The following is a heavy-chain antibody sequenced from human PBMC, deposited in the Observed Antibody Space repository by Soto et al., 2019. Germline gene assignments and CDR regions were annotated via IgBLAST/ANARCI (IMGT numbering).Heavy chain of an antibody. CDR3: ARHLRQQWPVGFDY. CDR1: SASISSYY. CDR2: VSDSGSS. D-gene: IGHD6-19*01. Sequence: SETLSLTCTVSSASISSYYWSWIRQPPGKGLEWIGYVSDSGSSDYTSSLKSRVTISRDTSRNQFSLKLSSVTAADTAVYYCARHLRQQWPVGFDYWGQGTLVTVSS. J-gene: IGHJ4*02. V-gene: IGHV4-59*08.